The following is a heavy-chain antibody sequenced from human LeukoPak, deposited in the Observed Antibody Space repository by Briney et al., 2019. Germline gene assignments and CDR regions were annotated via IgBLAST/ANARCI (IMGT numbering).Heavy chain of an antibody. D-gene: IGHD1-1*01. CDR1: GFTVSINY. CDR2: IYSGGST. CDR3: ARGSNEFYYGMDV. V-gene: IGHV3-53*01. Sequence: GGSLRLSCAASGFTVSINYMSWVRQAPGKGLEWVSVIYSGGSTYYADSVKGRFTISRDNSKNTLYLQMNSLRAEDTAVYYCARGSNEFYYGMDVWGQGTTVTVSS. J-gene: IGHJ6*02.